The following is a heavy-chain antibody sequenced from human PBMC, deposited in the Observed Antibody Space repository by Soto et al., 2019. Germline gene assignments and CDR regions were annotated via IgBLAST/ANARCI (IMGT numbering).Heavy chain of an antibody. CDR2: ISYDGSNK. Sequence: QVQLVESGGGVVQPGRSLRLSCAASGFTFSSYGMHWVRQAPGKGLEWVALISYDGSNKQYADSVKGRFTISRDNSKNTYLQMKSLRAEDTAVYYCAKSDASNWYFVLDYWGQGTLVTVSS. CDR3: AKSDASNWYFVLDY. CDR1: GFTFSSYG. J-gene: IGHJ4*02. D-gene: IGHD6-13*01. V-gene: IGHV3-30*18.